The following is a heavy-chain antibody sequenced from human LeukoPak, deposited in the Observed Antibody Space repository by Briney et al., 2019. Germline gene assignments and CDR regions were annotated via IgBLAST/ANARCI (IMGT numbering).Heavy chain of an antibody. CDR1: GFTFSSYA. Sequence: GRSLRLSCAASGFTFSSYAMHWVRQAPGKGLEWVAVISYDGSNKYYADSVKGRFTISRDNSKNTLCLQMHSLRAEDTAVYYCARDPLELDIVVVPRAYHYGMDVWGQGTTVTVSS. CDR3: ARDPLELDIVVVPRAYHYGMDV. CDR2: ISYDGSNK. V-gene: IGHV3-30*04. D-gene: IGHD2-2*01. J-gene: IGHJ6*02.